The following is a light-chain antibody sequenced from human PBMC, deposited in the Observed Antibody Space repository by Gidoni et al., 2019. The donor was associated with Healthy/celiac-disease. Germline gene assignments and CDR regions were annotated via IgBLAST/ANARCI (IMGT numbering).Light chain of an antibody. J-gene: IGKJ2*01. V-gene: IGKV2-28*01. Sequence: DFVITPSPLSLPVTPGEPASISCRSSQSLLHSNGYNYLDWYLQKPGQSPQLLIYLGSNRASGVPDRFSGSGSGTDFKLKISRVEAEDVGVYYCMQALQTPPYTFGQGTKLEIK. CDR2: LGS. CDR3: MQALQTPPYT. CDR1: QSLLHSNGYNY.